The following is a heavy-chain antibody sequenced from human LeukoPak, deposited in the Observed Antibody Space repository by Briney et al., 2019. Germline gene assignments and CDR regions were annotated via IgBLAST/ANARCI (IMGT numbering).Heavy chain of an antibody. CDR2: INWNGGST. J-gene: IGHJ4*02. D-gene: IGHD6-13*01. CDR3: ASSSWSTYYFDY. Sequence: PGGSLRLSCAASGFTSDDYGMSWVRQAPGKGLEWVSGINWNGGSTGYADSVKGRFTISRDNAKNSLYLQMNSLRAEDTALYYCASSSWSTYYFDYWGQGTLVTVSS. V-gene: IGHV3-20*04. CDR1: GFTSDDYG.